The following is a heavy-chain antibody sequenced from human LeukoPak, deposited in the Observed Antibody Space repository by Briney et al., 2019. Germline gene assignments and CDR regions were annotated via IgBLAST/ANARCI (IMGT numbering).Heavy chain of an antibody. J-gene: IGHJ6*02. Sequence: PSETLSLTCTVSGGSFSSSSYYWGWIRQPPGKGLEWIGSIYYSGSTYYNPSLKSRVTISVDTSKNQFSLKLSSVTAADTAVYYCARRRLGIENGMDVWGQGTTVTVSS. D-gene: IGHD7-27*01. CDR1: GGSFSSSSYY. CDR2: IYYSGST. CDR3: ARRRLGIENGMDV. V-gene: IGHV4-39*01.